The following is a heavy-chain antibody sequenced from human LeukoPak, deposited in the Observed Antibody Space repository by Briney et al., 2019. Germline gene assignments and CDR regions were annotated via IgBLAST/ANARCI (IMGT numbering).Heavy chain of an antibody. Sequence: SETLSLTCTVSGGSISSYCWSWVRQPPGKGLEWIGYIYTSGNTDYNPSLKSRVTMSVDTSKNQLSMELRFLTAADTAVYYCSRRRGYNGSGIYGWLDVWGKRTTVTVSS. J-gene: IGHJ6*04. V-gene: IGHV4-4*09. CDR3: SRRRGYNGSGIYGWLDV. D-gene: IGHD3-10*01. CDR2: IYTSGNT. CDR1: GGSISSYC.